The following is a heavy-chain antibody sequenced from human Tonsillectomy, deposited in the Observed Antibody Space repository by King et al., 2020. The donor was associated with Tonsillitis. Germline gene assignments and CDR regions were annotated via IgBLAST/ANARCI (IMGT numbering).Heavy chain of an antibody. V-gene: IGHV1-69*01. Sequence: VQLVQSGAEVKKPGSSVKVSCKASGGTFSSYAISWVRQAPGQGLEWMGGIIPIFGTPNYAQKFQGRVTIIAEGSTSTTYMERRSLRSEDTAVYYWAVGDDYVWGSYRYSGGYWGQGTLVIVSS. J-gene: IGHJ4*02. D-gene: IGHD3-16*02. CDR2: IIPIFGTP. CDR3: AVGDDYVWGSYRYSGGY. CDR1: GGTFSSYA.